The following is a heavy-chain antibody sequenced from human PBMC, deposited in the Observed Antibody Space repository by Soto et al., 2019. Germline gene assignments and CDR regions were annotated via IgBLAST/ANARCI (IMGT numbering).Heavy chain of an antibody. CDR1: GASISSGGYY. D-gene: IGHD2-21*01. CDR3: VASCVGCGGFNYYGMDV. Sequence: QVQLQESGPGLVKPSQTLSLTCSVSGASISSGGYYWNWIRQHPGKGLEWIGYIYYSGTTYYNPSLESRVTISVDTSKNQFSLKLSSVTAADTAVYYCVASCVGCGGFNYYGMDVWGQGTTVTVSS. CDR2: IYYSGTT. J-gene: IGHJ6*02. V-gene: IGHV4-31*03.